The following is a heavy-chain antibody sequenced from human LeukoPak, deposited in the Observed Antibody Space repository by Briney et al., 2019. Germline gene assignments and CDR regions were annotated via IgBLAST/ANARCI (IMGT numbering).Heavy chain of an antibody. CDR1: GFTFSSYA. Sequence: GGSLRLSCAASGFTFSSYAMHWVRQAPGKGLEWVAVISYDGSNKYYADSVKGRFTISRDNSKNTLYLQMNSLRAEDTAVYYCARTFGVVGFRFDYWGQETLVTVSS. D-gene: IGHD3-3*01. V-gene: IGHV3-30*04. CDR2: ISYDGSNK. J-gene: IGHJ4*02. CDR3: ARTFGVVGFRFDY.